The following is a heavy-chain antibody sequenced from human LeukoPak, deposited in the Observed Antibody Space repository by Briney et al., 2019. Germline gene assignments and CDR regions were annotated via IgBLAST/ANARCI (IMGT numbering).Heavy chain of an antibody. CDR2: IKSKTDGGTT. Sequence: GGSLRLSCAASGFTFSNAWMSWVRQAPGKGLEWVGRIKSKTDGGTTDYAAPVKGRFTISRDDSKNTLYLQMNSLKTEDTAVYYCTTSYWPKYYFDYWGQGTLVTVSS. V-gene: IGHV3-15*01. CDR3: TTSYWPKYYFDY. J-gene: IGHJ4*02. CDR1: GFTFSNAW. D-gene: IGHD1-26*01.